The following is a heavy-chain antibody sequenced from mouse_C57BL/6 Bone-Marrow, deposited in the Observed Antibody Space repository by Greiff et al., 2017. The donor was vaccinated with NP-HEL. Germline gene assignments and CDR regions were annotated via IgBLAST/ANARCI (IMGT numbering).Heavy chain of an antibody. CDR1: GFTFRDAW. CDR2: IRNKANNHAT. D-gene: IGHD1-1*01. CDR3: TRDYGSGGFAY. J-gene: IGHJ3*01. Sequence: EVQVVKSGGGLVQPGGSMKLSCAASGFTFRDAWMDWVRQSPEKGLEWVAEIRNKANNHATYYAESVKGRFTISRDDSKSSVYLQMNSLRAEDTGIYYCTRDYGSGGFAYWGQGTLVTVSA. V-gene: IGHV6-6*01.